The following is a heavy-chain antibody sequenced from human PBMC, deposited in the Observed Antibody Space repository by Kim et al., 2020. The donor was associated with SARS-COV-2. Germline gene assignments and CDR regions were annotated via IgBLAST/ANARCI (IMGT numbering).Heavy chain of an antibody. D-gene: IGHD4-4*01. CDR1: GFTFSGSA. J-gene: IGHJ4*02. CDR3: TRHPDYGGNYRGDLDY. Sequence: GGSLRLSCAASGFTFSGSAMHWVRQASGKGLEWVGRIRSKANSYATAYAASVKGRFTISRDDSKNTAYLQMNSLKTEDTAVYYCTRHPDYGGNYRGDLDYWGQGTLVTVSS. CDR2: IRSKANSYAT. V-gene: IGHV3-73*01.